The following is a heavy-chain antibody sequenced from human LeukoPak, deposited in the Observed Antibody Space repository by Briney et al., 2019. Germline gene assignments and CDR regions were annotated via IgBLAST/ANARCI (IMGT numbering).Heavy chain of an antibody. J-gene: IGHJ4*02. CDR1: GFTFDDTY. D-gene: IGHD6-13*01. Sequence: GGSLRLSCAASGFTFDDTYMSWVRQAPGKGLEWVSVVYSGGRTFYADSVKGRFTIFRDNSKNTVFLQVNSLRPDDTAVYYCARQATAGLDYWGQGTLVTVSS. CDR2: VYSGGRT. CDR3: ARQATAGLDY. V-gene: IGHV3-66*02.